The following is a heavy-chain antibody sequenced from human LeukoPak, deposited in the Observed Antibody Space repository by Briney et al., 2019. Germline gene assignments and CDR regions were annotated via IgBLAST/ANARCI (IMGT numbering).Heavy chain of an antibody. D-gene: IGHD6-13*01. CDR2: INHSGST. CDR1: GGSFSGYY. Sequence: SETLSLTCAVYGGSFSGYYWSWIRQPPGKGLEWIGEINHSGSTNYNPSLKSRVTISVDTSKNQFSLKLSSVTAADTAVYYCATGSSWETYNWFDPWGQGTLVTVSS. V-gene: IGHV4-34*01. CDR3: ATGSSWETYNWFDP. J-gene: IGHJ5*02.